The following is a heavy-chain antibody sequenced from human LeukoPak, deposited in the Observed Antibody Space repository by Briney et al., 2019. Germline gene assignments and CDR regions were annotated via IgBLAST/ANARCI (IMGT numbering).Heavy chain of an antibody. CDR2: IKQGGSEK. Sequence: GGSLRLSCAASGFTFSSYWMSWVRQAPGKGLEWVANIKQGGSEKYYVDSVKGRCTISRDNAKNSLYLQMNSLRAEDTAVYYCARVRSSGWLTKYYFDYWGQGTLVTVSS. CDR3: ARVRSSGWLTKYYFDY. V-gene: IGHV3-7*01. J-gene: IGHJ4*02. CDR1: GFTFSSYW. D-gene: IGHD6-19*01.